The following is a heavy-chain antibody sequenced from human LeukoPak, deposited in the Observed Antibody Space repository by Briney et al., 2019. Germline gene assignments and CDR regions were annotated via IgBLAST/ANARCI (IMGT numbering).Heavy chain of an antibody. CDR2: ISYSGST. J-gene: IGHJ3*02. CDR1: GGTISTFS. Sequence: SETLTLTCTASGGTISTFSRSWIRQPPGKGLEWIGCISYSGSTNYNPSLKSRVTISVDTPKKQFSLKLSSVTAADTAVYYCASDTYSCDTSGDAFDIWGQGTMVTVS. D-gene: IGHD3-22*01. V-gene: IGHV4-59*01. CDR3: ASDTYSCDTSGDAFDI.